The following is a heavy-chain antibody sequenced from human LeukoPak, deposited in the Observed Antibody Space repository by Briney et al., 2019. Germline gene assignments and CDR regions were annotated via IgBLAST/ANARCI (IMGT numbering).Heavy chain of an antibody. CDR3: AKDRTLAYCSGGSCYSDAFDI. V-gene: IGHV3-21*04. D-gene: IGHD2-15*01. J-gene: IGHJ3*02. CDR1: GFTFSSYS. Sequence: PGGSLRLSCAASGFTFSSYSMNWVRQAPGKGLEWVSSISSSSSYIYYADSVKGRFTISRDNSKNTLYLQMNSLRAEDTAVYYCAKDRTLAYCSGGSCYSDAFDIWGQGTMVTVSS. CDR2: ISSSSSYI.